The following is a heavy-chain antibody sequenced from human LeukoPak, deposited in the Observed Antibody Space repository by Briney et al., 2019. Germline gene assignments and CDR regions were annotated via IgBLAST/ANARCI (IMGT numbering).Heavy chain of an antibody. J-gene: IGHJ3*02. V-gene: IGHV3-7*01. CDR1: GFTFSSYW. D-gene: IGHD6-13*01. Sequence: PGGSLRLSCAASGFTFSSYWMTWVRQAPGKGLEWVANIKQDGSEAYYVDSVKGRFTVSRDNAKNSLYLQLNSLGAEDTAVYYCARRYSSSWYQSHAFDIWGQGTMVTVSS. CDR2: IKQDGSEA. CDR3: ARRYSSSWYQSHAFDI.